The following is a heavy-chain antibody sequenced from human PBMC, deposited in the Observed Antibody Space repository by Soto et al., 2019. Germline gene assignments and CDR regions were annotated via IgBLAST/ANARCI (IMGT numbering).Heavy chain of an antibody. CDR2: ISSSSSYI. CDR1: GFTFSSYS. J-gene: IGHJ4*02. Sequence: GGSLRLSCAASGFTFSSYSMKWVRQAPGKGLEWVSTISSSSSYIYYADSVKGRFTISRDNAKNSLYLQMNSLRADDTAVYYCASLSRFALDYWGQGTLVTVSS. D-gene: IGHD3-10*01. V-gene: IGHV3-21*01. CDR3: ASLSRFALDY.